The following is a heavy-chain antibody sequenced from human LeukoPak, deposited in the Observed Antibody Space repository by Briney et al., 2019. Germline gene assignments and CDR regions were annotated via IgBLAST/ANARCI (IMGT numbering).Heavy chain of an antibody. J-gene: IGHJ3*01. CDR2: ISGSSSAK. D-gene: IGHD1-26*01. CDR3: ARVDGRGATDDALDV. CDR1: GFIFSNYP. V-gene: IGHV3-48*02. Sequence: TGGSLRLSCGASGFIFSNYPMNWVRQAPGKGLEWVSYISGSSSAKYYADSVKGRFTISRDNAKNSLYLQMNSLRDEDTAVYYCARVDGRGATDDALDVWGQGTRVTVSS.